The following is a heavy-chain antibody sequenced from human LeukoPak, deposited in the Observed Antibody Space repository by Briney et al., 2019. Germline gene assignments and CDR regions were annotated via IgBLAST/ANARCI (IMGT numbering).Heavy chain of an antibody. Sequence: GGSLRLSCAASGFTFSSYWMSWVRQAPGKGLEWVSYISSSGSTIYYADSVKGRFTISRDNAKNSLYLQMNSLRAEDTAVYYCARVYYSGSYPVDYWGQGTLVTVSS. V-gene: IGHV3-48*04. J-gene: IGHJ4*02. CDR3: ARVYYSGSYPVDY. D-gene: IGHD1-26*01. CDR2: ISSSGSTI. CDR1: GFTFSSYW.